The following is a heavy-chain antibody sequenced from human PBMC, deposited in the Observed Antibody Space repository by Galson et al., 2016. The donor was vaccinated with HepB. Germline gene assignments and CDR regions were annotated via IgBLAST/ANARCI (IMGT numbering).Heavy chain of an antibody. CDR3: ARDMWGYEILTAHQRGAFDV. J-gene: IGHJ3*01. Sequence: SLRLSCAGSGFNFRTYGMHWIRHTPGKGLEWLTVISYDGVDKNYADSVKGRFTVSRDNSKNMLYLQMNSLRVEETAVYYCARDMWGYEILTAHQRGAFDVWGQGPLVTVS. V-gene: IGHV3-33*01. CDR1: GFNFRTYG. D-gene: IGHD3-9*01. CDR2: ISYDGVDK.